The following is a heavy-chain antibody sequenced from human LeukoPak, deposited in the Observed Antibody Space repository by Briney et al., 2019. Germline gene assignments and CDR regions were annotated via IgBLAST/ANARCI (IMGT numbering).Heavy chain of an antibody. D-gene: IGHD3-3*01. J-gene: IGHJ4*02. CDR1: GFTFSSYW. V-gene: IGHV3-7*01. CDR2: IKQEGSEK. CDR3: ARISAVTIFGVVIIHDFDY. Sequence: GGPLRLSWAASGFTFSSYWMSWVRQAPGKGLERVANIKQEGSEKYYVDSVTGRFTISRDNAKNSLYLQMNSPRAEDTAVYYCARISAVTIFGVVIIHDFDYWGQGTLVTVSS.